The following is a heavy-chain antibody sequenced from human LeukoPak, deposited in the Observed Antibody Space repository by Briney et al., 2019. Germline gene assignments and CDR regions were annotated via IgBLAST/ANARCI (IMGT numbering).Heavy chain of an antibody. D-gene: IGHD3-10*01. Sequence: TSETLSLTCTVSGGSLNGYYWSWIRQPAGKGLEWIGRVYITGTTNYNPSLKSRVTMSVDTSKNQFSLRLTSVTAADTALYYCAKRWFGELGVDWFDPWGQGTLVTVSS. J-gene: IGHJ5*02. V-gene: IGHV4-4*07. CDR1: GGSLNGYY. CDR3: AKRWFGELGVDWFDP. CDR2: VYITGTT.